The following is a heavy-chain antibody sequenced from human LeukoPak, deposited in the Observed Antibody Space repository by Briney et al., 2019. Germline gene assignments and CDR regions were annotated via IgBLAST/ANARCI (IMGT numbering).Heavy chain of an antibody. CDR2: ISGSGGST. CDR3: AKGDYDSSGPLNYYFDY. V-gene: IGHV3-23*01. CDR1: GFTFSSYA. Sequence: GGSLRLSCAASGFTFSSYAMSWVRQAPGKGLEWVSAISGSGGSTYYADSVKGRFTISRDNSKHTLYLQMNSLSAEDTAAYYCAKGDYDSSGPLNYYFDYWGQGTLVTVSS. D-gene: IGHD3-22*01. J-gene: IGHJ4*02.